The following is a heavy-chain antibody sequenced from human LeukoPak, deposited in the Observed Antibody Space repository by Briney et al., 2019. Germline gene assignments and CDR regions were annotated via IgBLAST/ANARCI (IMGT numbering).Heavy chain of an antibody. D-gene: IGHD1-1*01. V-gene: IGHV1-2*02. CDR2: INPNSGGT. J-gene: IGHJ6*02. CDR1: GYTFTSYG. Sequence: GASVKVSCKASGYTFTSYGISWVRQAPGQGLEWMGWINPNSGGTNYAQKFQGRVTMTRDTSISTAYMELSRLRFDDTAVYYCARDVVLERPYYYYGMDVWGQGTTVTVSS. CDR3: ARDVVLERPYYYYGMDV.